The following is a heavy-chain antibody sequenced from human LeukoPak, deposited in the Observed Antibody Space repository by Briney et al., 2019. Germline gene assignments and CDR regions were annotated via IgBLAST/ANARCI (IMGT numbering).Heavy chain of an antibody. CDR3: VIVVVPVAISSRRWVYYGMDV. Sequence: SETLPLTCTVSGDPISSNSYYWGSIPQPPGKGLEWSVRWYYNVGTYDNPSLKSRVTISVDTSKNQFSLTLSSVTAADTAVYYCVIVVVPVAISSRRWVYYGMDVWGQGTTVTVSS. V-gene: IGHV4-39*01. CDR1: GDPISSNSYY. CDR2: WYYNVGT. D-gene: IGHD2-2*01. J-gene: IGHJ6*02.